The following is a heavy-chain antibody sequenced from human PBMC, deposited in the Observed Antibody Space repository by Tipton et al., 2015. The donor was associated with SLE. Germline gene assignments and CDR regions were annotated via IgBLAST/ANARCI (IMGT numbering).Heavy chain of an antibody. CDR3: ARKSSGSGHYFDY. V-gene: IGHV4-39*07. D-gene: IGHD3-22*01. CDR2: IYYSGST. J-gene: IGHJ4*02. Sequence: TLSLTCTVSGGSISSSSYYWGWIRKPPGKGLEWIGSIYYSGSTHYNPSLKSRVTISVDTSKNQFSLKLSSVSAADTAVYYCARKSSGSGHYFDYWGQGTLVTVSS. CDR1: GGSISSSSYY.